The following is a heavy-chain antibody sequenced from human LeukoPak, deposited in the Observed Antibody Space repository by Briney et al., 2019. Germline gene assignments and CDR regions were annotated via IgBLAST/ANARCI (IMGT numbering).Heavy chain of an antibody. CDR1: GGSINSSDYY. Sequence: SETLSLTCTVSGGSINSSDYYWGWIRQPPGKGLEWIGTLFYTGSTYYSPSLKSRVTISVDTSKNHFSLRLSSLTAADTAMYYCARDRGGYYYYYYYMDVWGKGTTVTVSS. D-gene: IGHD2-15*01. CDR2: LFYTGST. CDR3: ARDRGGYYYYYYYMDV. V-gene: IGHV4-39*07. J-gene: IGHJ6*03.